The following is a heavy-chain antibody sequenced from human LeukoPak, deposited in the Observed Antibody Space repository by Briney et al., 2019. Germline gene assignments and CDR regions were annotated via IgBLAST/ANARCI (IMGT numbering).Heavy chain of an antibody. Sequence: SETLSLTCTVSGGSISSYYWSWLRQPPGKGLEWIGYIYYSGSTNYNPSLKSRVTISVDTSKNQFSLKLSSVTAADTAVYYCARDNGVDDAFDIWGQGTMVTVSS. D-gene: IGHD3-10*01. CDR2: IYYSGST. CDR1: GGSISSYY. V-gene: IGHV4-59*01. J-gene: IGHJ3*02. CDR3: ARDNGVDDAFDI.